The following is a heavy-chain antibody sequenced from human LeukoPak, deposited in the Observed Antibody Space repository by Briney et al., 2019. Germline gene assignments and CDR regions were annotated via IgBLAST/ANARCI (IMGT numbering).Heavy chain of an antibody. Sequence: GASVKVSCKASGGTFSSYAISWVRQAPGQGLEWMGMIIPIFGTANYAQRFQGRVTITTDESTSTAYMELSSLRSEDTAVYYCARETSIAARSPAFVIWGQGTMVTVSS. V-gene: IGHV1-69*05. CDR1: GGTFSSYA. D-gene: IGHD6-6*01. CDR2: IIPIFGTA. J-gene: IGHJ3*02. CDR3: ARETSIAARSPAFVI.